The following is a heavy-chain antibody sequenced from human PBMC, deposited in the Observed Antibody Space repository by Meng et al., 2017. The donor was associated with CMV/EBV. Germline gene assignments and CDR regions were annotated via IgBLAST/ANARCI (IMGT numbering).Heavy chain of an antibody. CDR3: ARSIAARPYRYNWFDH. CDR2: IYYSGST. V-gene: IGHV4-39*06. CDR1: CGSISSSSCY. J-gene: IGHJ5*02. Sequence: RLRLRARGADQVQPPVTLSRTCTVSCGSISSSSCYWGWIRQPPGKRLEWIGSIYYSGSTYYNPSIKSRVTISVDPSKNYFSLKLSSVTAADTAVYYCARSIAARPYRYNWFDHWGQGTLVTVSS. D-gene: IGHD6-6*01.